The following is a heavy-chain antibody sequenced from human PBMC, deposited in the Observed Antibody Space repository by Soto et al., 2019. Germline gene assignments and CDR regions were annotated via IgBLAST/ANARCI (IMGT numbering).Heavy chain of an antibody. D-gene: IGHD5-18*01. J-gene: IGHJ4*02. CDR1: GYTFTSYY. Sequence: GASVKFSCKASGYTFTSYYMHWVRQAPGQGLDCIGIINPSGGSTSYAQKFQGRVTMTRDTSTSTVYMELSSLRSEDTAVYYCARDQGGSVAWVSYGYDYWGQGTLVTVSS. CDR2: INPSGGST. V-gene: IGHV1-46*01. CDR3: ARDQGGSVAWVSYGYDY.